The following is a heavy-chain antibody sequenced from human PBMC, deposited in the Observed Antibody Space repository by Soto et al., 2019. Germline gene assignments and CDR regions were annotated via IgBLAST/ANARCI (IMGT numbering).Heavy chain of an antibody. J-gene: IGHJ4*02. V-gene: IGHV1-18*01. D-gene: IGHD2-15*01. CDR3: ARDPDVVVVAATRRGGYFDY. Sequence: QVQLVQSGAEVKKPGASVKVSCKASGYTCTSYGISWVRQAPGQGLEWMGWLSAYNGNTNYAPKLQGRVPMTTDTSTSTAYMELRSLRSDDTAVYYCARDPDVVVVAATRRGGYFDYWGQGTLVTVSS. CDR2: LSAYNGNT. CDR1: GYTCTSYG.